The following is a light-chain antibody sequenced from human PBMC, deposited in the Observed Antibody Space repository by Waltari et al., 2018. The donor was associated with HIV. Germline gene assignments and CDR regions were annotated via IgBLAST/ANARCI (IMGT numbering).Light chain of an antibody. CDR3: QQYDNVRVT. V-gene: IGKV1-33*01. CDR1: QDISSY. J-gene: IGKJ3*01. Sequence: DIQMTQSPSSLSASVGDRVTITCQASQDISSYLNWYQQKPGKAPKLLIYDASDLETGVPSRFSGSGSGTDFTFTISSLQPADIATYYCQQYDNVRVTFGPGTKVEIK. CDR2: DAS.